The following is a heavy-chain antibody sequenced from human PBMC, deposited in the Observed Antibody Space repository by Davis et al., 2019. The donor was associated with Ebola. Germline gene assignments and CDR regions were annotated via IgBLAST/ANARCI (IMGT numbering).Heavy chain of an antibody. CDR3: TRDFDWHDGS. CDR2: INPDGTKT. V-gene: IGHV3-74*01. Sequence: GESLKISCAASRVTSTTNWIHWVRQAPGKGLGLVSRINPDGTKTGYADSVRGRFTIPRDIAKNTLFLQMNSLTADDSAVYYCTRDFDWHDGSWGQGTLVTVSS. J-gene: IGHJ5*02. D-gene: IGHD3-9*01. CDR1: RVTSTTNW.